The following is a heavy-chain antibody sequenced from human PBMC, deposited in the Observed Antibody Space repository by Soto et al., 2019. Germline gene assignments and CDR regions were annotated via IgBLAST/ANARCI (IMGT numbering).Heavy chain of an antibody. CDR1: GFTFSSYS. CDR3: ARDRAPSIAASSNAFDI. CDR2: ISSSSSYI. Sequence: GGSLRLSCAASGFTFSSYSMNWVRQAPGKGLEWVSSISSSSSYIYYADSVKGRFTISRDNAKNSLYLQMNSLRAEDTAVYYCARDRAPSIAASSNAFDIWGQGTMVTVSS. V-gene: IGHV3-21*01. D-gene: IGHD6-13*01. J-gene: IGHJ3*02.